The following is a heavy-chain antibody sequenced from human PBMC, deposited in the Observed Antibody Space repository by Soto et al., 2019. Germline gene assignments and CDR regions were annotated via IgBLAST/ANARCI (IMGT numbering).Heavy chain of an antibody. CDR3: ARLGYCSSTSCFGTFYYYYYGMDV. V-gene: IGHV3-74*01. CDR1: GFTFSNFW. Sequence: EVQLVESGGGLVQPGGSLRLSCAASGFTFSNFWMHWVRQAPGKGLEWVSRASPDGTSTSYAGSVKGRFTISRDNAKNTLFMQMNSLRAEDTAVYYCARLGYCSSTSCFGTFYYYYYGMDVWGQGTTVTVSS. CDR2: ASPDGTST. J-gene: IGHJ6*02. D-gene: IGHD2-2*01.